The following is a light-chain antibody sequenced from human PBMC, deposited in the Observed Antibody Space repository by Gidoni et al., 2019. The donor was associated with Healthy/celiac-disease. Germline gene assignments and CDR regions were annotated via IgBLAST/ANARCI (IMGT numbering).Light chain of an antibody. CDR1: QSVRSN. V-gene: IGKV3-15*01. CDR2: GES. CDR3: QQYNNWPGT. Sequence: EIVMTQSPATLSLSPGERATLSCRASQSVRSNLAWYQQKPGQAPRLLIYGESTRATGIPARFSGSGSGTEFILTISSLQSEDFAVYYCQQYNNWPGTFGQGTKVESK. J-gene: IGKJ1*01.